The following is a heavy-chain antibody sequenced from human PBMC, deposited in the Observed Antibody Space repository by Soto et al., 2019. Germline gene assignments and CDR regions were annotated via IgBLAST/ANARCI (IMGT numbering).Heavy chain of an antibody. J-gene: IGHJ4*02. CDR3: AKASYDILTGYSPDF. CDR1: GFTFSSYA. D-gene: IGHD3-9*01. Sequence: GSLRLSCAASGFTFSSYAMNWVRPAPGKGLEWVSTITTSGGRTYYADSVKGRFTISRDNSKNTLYLQMNSLRVEDTALYYCAKASYDILTGYSPDFWGQGTRVTVSS. V-gene: IGHV3-23*01. CDR2: ITTSGGRT.